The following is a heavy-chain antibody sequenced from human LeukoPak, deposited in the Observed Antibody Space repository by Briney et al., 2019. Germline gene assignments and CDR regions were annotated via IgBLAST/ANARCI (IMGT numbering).Heavy chain of an antibody. D-gene: IGHD3-22*01. CDR1: GFTFSSYG. CDR3: ANPPTYYYDSSGYLPLGY. CDR2: ISYDGSNK. V-gene: IGHV3-30*18. J-gene: IGHJ4*02. Sequence: GGSLRLSCAASGFTFSSYGMHWVRQAPGKGLEWVAVISYDGSNKYYADSVKGRFTISRDNSKNTLYLQMNSLRAEDTAVYYCANPPTYYYDSSGYLPLGYWGQGTLVTVSS.